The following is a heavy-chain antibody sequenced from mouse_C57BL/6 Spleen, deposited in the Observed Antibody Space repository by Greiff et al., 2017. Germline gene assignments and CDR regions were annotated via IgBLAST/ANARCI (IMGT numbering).Heavy chain of an antibody. J-gene: IGHJ2*01. CDR2: INPNNGGT. CDR1: GYTFTDYN. Sequence: EVQLQESGPELVKPGASVKMSCKASGYTFTDYNMHWVKQSPGKSLEWIGYINPNNGGTSYNQKLKGKATLTVNKSSRTAYMELRILTSEDSSVYYVANPYCYGSSYAGLGYWSQCTTLTISA. D-gene: IGHD1-1*01. CDR3: ANPYCYGSSYAGLGY. V-gene: IGHV1-22*01.